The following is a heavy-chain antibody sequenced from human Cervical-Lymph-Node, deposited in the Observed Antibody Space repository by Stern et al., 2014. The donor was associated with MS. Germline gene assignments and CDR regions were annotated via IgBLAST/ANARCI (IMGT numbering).Heavy chain of an antibody. J-gene: IGHJ4*02. V-gene: IGHV1-69*09. CDR2: IIPILGIA. CDR1: GGTFSSYT. D-gene: IGHD3-10*01. CDR3: ARAEVVRGVIKAPYYFDY. Sequence: VQLVESGAEVKKPGSSVKVSCKASGGTFSSYTISWVRPAPGQGLEWMGRIIPILGIANYAQKFQGRVTITADKSTSTAYMELSSLRSEDTAVYYCARAEVVRGVIKAPYYFDYWGQGTLVTVSS.